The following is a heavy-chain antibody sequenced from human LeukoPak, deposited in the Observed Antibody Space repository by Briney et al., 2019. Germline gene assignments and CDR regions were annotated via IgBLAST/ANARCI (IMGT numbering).Heavy chain of an antibody. Sequence: ASETLSLTCTVSGYSISSGYYWGWIRQSPEKGLEWIGSIYHSGATYYNPSLKSRVTISVDTSKNQFSLKVTSVTAADTAVYYCAKTWRGRVYYGYGPSEYFYYMDVWGKGTTVTISS. CDR3: AKTWRGRVYYGYGPSEYFYYMDV. CDR1: GYSISSGYY. J-gene: IGHJ6*03. CDR2: IYHSGAT. D-gene: IGHD3-10*01. V-gene: IGHV4-38-2*02.